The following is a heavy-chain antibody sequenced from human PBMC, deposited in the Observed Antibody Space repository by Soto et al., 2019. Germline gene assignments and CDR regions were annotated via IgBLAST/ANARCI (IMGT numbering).Heavy chain of an antibody. J-gene: IGHJ5*02. CDR3: ARGARYYTLTGYL. CDR1: GFNLRDHS. Sequence: PGRCLRRACEGAGFNLRDHSINWVRQAQGKWLCCVPFSSSSAQYIKHADSVKGRFTISTDNAKNSVHLQMNSLRVEDTALYYCARGARYYTLTGYLWGQGTRVTVSS. D-gene: IGHD3-9*01. V-gene: IGHV3-21*06. CDR2: SSSSAQYI.